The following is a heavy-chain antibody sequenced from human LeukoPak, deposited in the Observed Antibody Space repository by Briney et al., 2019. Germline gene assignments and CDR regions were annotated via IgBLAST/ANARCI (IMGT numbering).Heavy chain of an antibody. D-gene: IGHD1-7*01. J-gene: IGHJ5*02. CDR3: ASGGKATGTGNWFDP. CDR2: IYYSGST. CDR1: GGSISSGFYY. Sequence: PSETLSLTCTVSGGSISSGFYYWSWIRQHPGKGLEWIGYIYYSGSTYYNPSLKSRVTISVDTSKSLFSLKLSSVTAADTAVYHCASGGKATGTGNWFDPWGQGTLVTVSS. V-gene: IGHV4-31*03.